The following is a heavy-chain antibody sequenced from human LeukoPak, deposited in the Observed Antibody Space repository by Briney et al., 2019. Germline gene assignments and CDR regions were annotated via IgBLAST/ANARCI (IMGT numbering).Heavy chain of an antibody. D-gene: IGHD3-10*01. CDR2: INHSGSP. V-gene: IGHV4-34*01. CDR1: GGSFSGYY. J-gene: IGHJ3*02. Sequence: SETLSLTCAVYGGSFSGYYWSWIRQPPGKGLEWIGEINHSGSPNYNPSLKSRVTISIDTSKNQFSLKLSPVTAADTAVYYCARDLSDYYGSGSYRPIDAFDIWGQGTMVTVTS. CDR3: ARDLSDYYGSGSYRPIDAFDI.